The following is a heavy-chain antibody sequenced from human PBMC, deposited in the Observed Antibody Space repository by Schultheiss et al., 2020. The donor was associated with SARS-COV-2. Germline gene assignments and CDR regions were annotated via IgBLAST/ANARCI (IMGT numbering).Heavy chain of an antibody. CDR1: GGSLSNFA. V-gene: IGHV1-18*01. Sequence: ASVKVSCKSSGGSLSNFAISWVRQAPGQGLEWMGWIIPYNGNTNYAQKFQGRVTLTTDTSTSTAYMELRSLTSDDTAVYYCARGGFVVVTAPFDYWGQGTLVTVSS. CDR3: ARGGFVVVTAPFDY. D-gene: IGHD2-21*02. CDR2: IIPYNGNT. J-gene: IGHJ4*02.